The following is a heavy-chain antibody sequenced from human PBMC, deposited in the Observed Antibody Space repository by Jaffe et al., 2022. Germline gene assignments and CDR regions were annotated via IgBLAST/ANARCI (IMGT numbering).Heavy chain of an antibody. D-gene: IGHD1-26*01. CDR3: ARPYSGNYYFDY. Sequence: QITLKESGPTLVKPTQTLTLTCTFSGFSLSTSGVGVGWIRQPPGKALEWLALIYWDDDKRYSPSLKSRLTITKDTSKNQVVLTMTNMDPVDTATYYCARPYSGNYYFDYWGQGTLVTVSS. CDR1: GFSLSTSGVG. CDR2: IYWDDDK. V-gene: IGHV2-5*02. J-gene: IGHJ4*02.